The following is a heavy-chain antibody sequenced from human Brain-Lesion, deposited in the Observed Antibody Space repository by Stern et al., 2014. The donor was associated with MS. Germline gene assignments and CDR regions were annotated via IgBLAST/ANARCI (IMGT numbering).Heavy chain of an antibody. CDR1: GGSISSGSDY. V-gene: IGHV4-61*02. CDR2: IHPSGSA. D-gene: IGHD5-18*01. Sequence: QVQLGESGPGLVKPSQTLSLTCTVSGGSISSGSDYWSWIRQPVGKGLEWIGRIHPSGSAFYTPSLKSRVTISTDTSMNQFSLELNSATAADTAIYYCASGYRIFDYWGQGIVVTVSS. J-gene: IGHJ4*02. CDR3: ASGYRIFDY.